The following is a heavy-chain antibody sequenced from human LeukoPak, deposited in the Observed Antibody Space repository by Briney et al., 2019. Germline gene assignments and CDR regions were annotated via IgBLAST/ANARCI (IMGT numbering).Heavy chain of an antibody. J-gene: IGHJ4*02. CDR2: IVSDGSST. CDR1: GFTFSSYW. Sequence: PGGSLRLSCAASGFTFSSYWMNWVRQAPGKGLVWVSRIVSDGSSTTYADSVKGRFSISRDNAKKTLYLQMNSLRVEDTAVYYGAREIAAAGTDYWGQGTLVTVSS. V-gene: IGHV3-74*01. D-gene: IGHD6-13*01. CDR3: AREIAAAGTDY.